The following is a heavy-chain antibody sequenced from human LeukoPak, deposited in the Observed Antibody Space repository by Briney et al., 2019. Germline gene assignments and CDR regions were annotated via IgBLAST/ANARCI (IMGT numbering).Heavy chain of an antibody. D-gene: IGHD3-22*01. V-gene: IGHV4-38-2*02. Sequence: SETLSLTCTVSHYSISSNYYWGWIRQPPGKGLEWIGSIYHSGSTYYNPSLKSRVTISVDTSENQFSLKLTSVTAADTAVYYCARSSGYMSHWGQGTLVTVSS. J-gene: IGHJ4*02. CDR2: IYHSGST. CDR3: ARSSGYMSH. CDR1: HYSISSNYY.